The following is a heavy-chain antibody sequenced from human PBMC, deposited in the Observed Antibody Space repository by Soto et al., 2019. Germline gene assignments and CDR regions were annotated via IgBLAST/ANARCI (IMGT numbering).Heavy chain of an antibody. D-gene: IGHD2-15*01. V-gene: IGHV3-23*01. CDR1: GFKISSYA. CDR3: AKDIVVVVAATYDAFDI. Sequence: GGSLRLSCAASGFKISSYAVSWVRQAPGKGLEWVSAISGSGGSTYYADSVKGRFTISRDNSKNTLYLQMNSLRAEDTAVYYCAKDIVVVVAATYDAFDIWGQGTMVTVSS. CDR2: ISGSGGST. J-gene: IGHJ3*02.